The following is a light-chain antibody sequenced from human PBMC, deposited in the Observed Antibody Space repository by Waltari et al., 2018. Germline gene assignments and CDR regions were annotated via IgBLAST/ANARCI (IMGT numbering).Light chain of an antibody. V-gene: IGLV2-14*03. J-gene: IGLJ1*01. CDR2: DVS. Sequence: SGSPGQSITISCTGTSSDVGGYNYVSWYQQHPGKAPKLMIYDVSNRPSGVSNRFSGSKSGNTASLTISGLQAEDEADYYGSSYASSSTQGFGTRTKVTVL. CDR1: SSDVGGYNY. CDR3: SSYASSSTQG.